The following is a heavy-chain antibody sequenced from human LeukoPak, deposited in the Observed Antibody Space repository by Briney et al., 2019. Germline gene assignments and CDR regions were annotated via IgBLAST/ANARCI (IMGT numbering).Heavy chain of an antibody. Sequence: SETLSLTCTVSGGSISSYYWSWIRQPPGKGLEWIGYIYYSGSTNCNPSLKSRVTISVDTSKNQFSLKLSSVTAADTAVYYCARGGVYCSSTSCYVREFDYWGQGTLVTVSS. J-gene: IGHJ4*02. D-gene: IGHD2-2*01. CDR1: GGSISSYY. V-gene: IGHV4-59*01. CDR3: ARGGVYCSSTSCYVREFDY. CDR2: IYYSGST.